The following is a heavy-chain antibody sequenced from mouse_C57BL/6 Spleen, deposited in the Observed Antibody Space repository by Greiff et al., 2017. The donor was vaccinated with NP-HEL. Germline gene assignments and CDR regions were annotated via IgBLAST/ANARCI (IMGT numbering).Heavy chain of an antibody. J-gene: IGHJ2*01. CDR2: INPSNGGT. CDR3: ARGVIYYGIPYYFDY. D-gene: IGHD2-1*01. V-gene: IGHV1-53*01. Sequence: VQLQQSGTELVKPGASVKLSCKASGYTFTSYWMHWVKQRPGQGLEWIGNINPSNGGTNYNEKFKSKATLTVDKSSSTAYMQLSSLTSEDSAVYYCARGVIYYGIPYYFDYWGQGTTLTVSS. CDR1: GYTFTSYW.